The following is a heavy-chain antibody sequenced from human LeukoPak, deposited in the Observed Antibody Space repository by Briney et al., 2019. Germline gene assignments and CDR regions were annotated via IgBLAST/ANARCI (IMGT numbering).Heavy chain of an antibody. D-gene: IGHD6-13*01. CDR2: IFYSGSP. CDR1: GGSLSNYW. CDR3: ARLGHIAAAGTYDY. J-gene: IGHJ4*02. V-gene: IGHV4-59*08. Sequence: SETLSLTCTVSGGSLSNYWWSWLRHPPGKGLGMSWNIFYSGSPNYNPSLRSRVTTSFDTSNNQFSLKLSSVTAADTAVYYCARLGHIAAAGTYDYWGQGTLVTVPS.